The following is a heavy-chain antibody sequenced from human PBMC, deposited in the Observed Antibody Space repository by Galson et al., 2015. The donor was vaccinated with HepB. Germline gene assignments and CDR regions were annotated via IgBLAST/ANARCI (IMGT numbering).Heavy chain of an antibody. CDR3: AISHYYYYYYMDV. CDR1: GYTFTSYG. V-gene: IGHV1-18*01. CDR2: ISAYNGNT. J-gene: IGHJ6*03. Sequence: SVKVSCKASGYTFTSYGISWVRQAPGQGLEWMGWISAYNGNTNYAQKLQGRVTMTTDTSTSTAYMELRSLRSDDTAVYYCAISHYYYYYYMDVWGKGTTVTVSS.